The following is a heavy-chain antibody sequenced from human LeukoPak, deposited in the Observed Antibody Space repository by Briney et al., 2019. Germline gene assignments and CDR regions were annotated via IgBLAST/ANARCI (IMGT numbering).Heavy chain of an antibody. CDR2: ISVYNGNT. J-gene: IGHJ3*02. V-gene: IGHV1-18*01. CDR3: ARPAGRSAFDI. Sequence: VASVKVSCKASGYTFTSYGISWVRQAPGHGLEWMGWISVYNGNTDFAQKLQGRVTMTTDTATNTAHMELRNLRSDDTAVYYCARPAGRSAFDIWGQGTMVTVSS. CDR1: GYTFTSYG.